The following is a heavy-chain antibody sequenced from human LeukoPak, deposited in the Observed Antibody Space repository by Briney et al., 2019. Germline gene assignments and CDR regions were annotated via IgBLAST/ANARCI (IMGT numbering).Heavy chain of an antibody. D-gene: IGHD3-22*01. CDR3: ASARYYYDSSGYFTQQVLYYFDY. Sequence: SVKVSCKASGGTFSSYAISWVRQAPGQGLKWMGGIIPIFGTANYAQKFQGRVTITTDESTSTAYMELSSLRSEDTAVYYCASARYYYDSSGYFTQQVLYYFDYWGQGTLVTVSS. V-gene: IGHV1-69*05. J-gene: IGHJ4*02. CDR2: IIPIFGTA. CDR1: GGTFSSYA.